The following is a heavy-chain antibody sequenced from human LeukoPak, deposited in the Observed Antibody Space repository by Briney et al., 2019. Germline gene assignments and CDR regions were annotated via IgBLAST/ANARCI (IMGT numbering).Heavy chain of an antibody. D-gene: IGHD3-22*01. CDR3: ARHRSHYYDSSGYDY. CDR1: GGSISSYY. Sequence: PSETLSLTCTVYGGSISSYYWSWIRQPPGKGLEWIGYIYYSGSTNYNPSLKSRVTISVDTSKNQFSLKLSSVTAADTAVYYCARHRSHYYDSSGYDYWGQGTLVTVSS. CDR2: IYYSGST. V-gene: IGHV4-59*01. J-gene: IGHJ4*02.